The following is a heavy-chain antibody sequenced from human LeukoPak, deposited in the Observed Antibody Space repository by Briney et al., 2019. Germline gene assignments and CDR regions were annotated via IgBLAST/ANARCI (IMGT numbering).Heavy chain of an antibody. CDR2: ISSSSSYI. V-gene: IGHV3-21*01. CDR3: ARGTGQGDYGDNDAFDI. Sequence: PGGSLRLSCAASGFTFSSYSMNWVRQAPGKGLEWVSSISSSSSYIYYADSVKGRFTISRDNAKNSLYLQMNSLRAEDTAVYYCARGTGQGDYGDNDAFDICGQGTMVTVSS. J-gene: IGHJ3*02. CDR1: GFTFSSYS. D-gene: IGHD4-23*01.